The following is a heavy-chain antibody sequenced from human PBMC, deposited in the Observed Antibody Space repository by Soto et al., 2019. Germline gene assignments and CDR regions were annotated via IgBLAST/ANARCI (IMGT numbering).Heavy chain of an antibody. D-gene: IGHD3-3*01. J-gene: IGHJ4*02. Sequence: QVQLVESGGGVVQPGRSLRLSCAASGFTFSSYVMHWVRQAPGKGLEWVAVISYDGSNIYYADSVKGRFTISRDNSKNTLYLQMTSLRAEDTAVYYCARDGPSITLFGYFAYWGQGTLVTVSS. CDR2: ISYDGSNI. CDR3: ARDGPSITLFGYFAY. V-gene: IGHV3-30-3*01. CDR1: GFTFSSYV.